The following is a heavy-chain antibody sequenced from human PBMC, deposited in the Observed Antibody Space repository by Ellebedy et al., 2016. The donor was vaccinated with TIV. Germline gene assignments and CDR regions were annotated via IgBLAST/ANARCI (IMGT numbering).Heavy chain of an antibody. Sequence: PGGSLRLSCAASGFTFSDYYMSRIRQAPGQGLEWVSYISVSGTTIFYADSLKGRFTISRDNAKNSLYLQMNNLRAEDTAVYYCARGNPWLDPWGQGTLVTVSA. V-gene: IGHV3-11*01. CDR1: GFTFSDYY. CDR2: ISVSGTTI. J-gene: IGHJ5*02. D-gene: IGHD4-23*01. CDR3: ARGNPWLDP.